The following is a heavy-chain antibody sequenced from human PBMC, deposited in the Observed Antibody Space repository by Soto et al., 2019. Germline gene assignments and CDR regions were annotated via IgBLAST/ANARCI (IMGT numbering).Heavy chain of an antibody. CDR2: IYSGGST. D-gene: IGHD1-26*01. CDR1: GFTVSSNY. Sequence: GGSLRLSCAASGFTVSSNYMSWVRQAPGKGLEWVSVIYSGGSTYYADSVKGRFTISRHNSKNTLYLQMNSLRAEDTVVYYCAREWELDAFDIWGQGTMVTVSS. V-gene: IGHV3-53*04. J-gene: IGHJ3*02. CDR3: AREWELDAFDI.